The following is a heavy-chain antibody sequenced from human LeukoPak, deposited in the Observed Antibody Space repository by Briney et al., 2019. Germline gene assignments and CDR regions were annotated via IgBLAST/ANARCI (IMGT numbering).Heavy chain of an antibody. D-gene: IGHD3-10*01. CDR1: GYTFTSYG. J-gene: IGHJ3*01. CDR3: AREWGHYYGA. Sequence: ASVKVSCKASGYTFTSYGITWVRQAPGRGLEWMGWISPYNGNTNYAQNLQGRVTMTTDTSTSTAYMELRSLRSDDTAVYYCAREWGHYYGAWGQGTMVAVSS. CDR2: ISPYNGNT. V-gene: IGHV1-18*01.